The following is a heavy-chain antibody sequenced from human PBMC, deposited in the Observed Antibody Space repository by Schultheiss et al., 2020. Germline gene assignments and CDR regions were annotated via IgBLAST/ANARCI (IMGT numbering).Heavy chain of an antibody. Sequence: ASVKVSCKASGYTFTSYGISWVRQAPGKGLEWMGGFDPEDGETIYAQKFQGRVTMTTDTSTSTAYMELRSLRSDDTAVYYCARGPGSYYDYWGQGTLVTVAS. CDR3: ARGPGSYYDY. CDR1: GYTFTSYG. V-gene: IGHV1-18*01. D-gene: IGHD1-26*01. CDR2: FDPEDGET. J-gene: IGHJ4*02.